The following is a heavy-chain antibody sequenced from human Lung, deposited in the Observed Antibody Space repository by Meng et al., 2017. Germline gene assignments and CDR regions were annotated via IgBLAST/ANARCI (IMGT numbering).Heavy chain of an antibody. V-gene: IGHV4/OR15-8*02. CDR2: IYHGGDT. CDR1: GGSISSIDW. D-gene: IGHD6-19*01. Sequence: QGQRQRSGPGLVKPSGPLSLPSVVSGGSISSIDWWSWVRQPPGKGLEWIGEIYHGGDTNYNPSLKSRVTIAIDRSKNQFSLKLSSVTAADTAVYYCASWIYSCGWQWGQGTLVTVSS. J-gene: IGHJ4*02. CDR3: ASWIYSCGWQ.